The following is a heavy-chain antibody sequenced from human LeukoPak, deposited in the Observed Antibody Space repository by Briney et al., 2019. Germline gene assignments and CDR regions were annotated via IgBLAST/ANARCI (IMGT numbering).Heavy chain of an antibody. CDR3: ASHYDISGYYYFDP. Sequence: GGSVRLSCAASGFTFSSYAMSWVRQAPGKGLEWVSAISGSGDGTYYGDSVKGRFTISRDNSKNTLYLQMNSLRAEDTAVYYCASHYDISGYYYFDPWGQGALVTVSS. D-gene: IGHD3-22*01. CDR2: ISGSGDGT. V-gene: IGHV3-23*01. J-gene: IGHJ5*02. CDR1: GFTFSSYA.